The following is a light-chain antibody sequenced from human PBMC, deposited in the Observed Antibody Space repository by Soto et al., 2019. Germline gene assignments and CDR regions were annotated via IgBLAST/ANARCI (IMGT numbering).Light chain of an antibody. J-gene: IGLJ2*01. V-gene: IGLV2-14*01. CDR1: SSDVGGYDY. Sequence: QSALTQPASVSGSPGQSITISCTGTSSDVGGYDYVSWYQQHPGKAPKLMIYDVSNRPSGVSNRFSGSKSGSTASLTISGLQAEDAADYFCSSVTSTSTLVFGGGTKLTVL. CDR2: DVS. CDR3: SSVTSTSTLV.